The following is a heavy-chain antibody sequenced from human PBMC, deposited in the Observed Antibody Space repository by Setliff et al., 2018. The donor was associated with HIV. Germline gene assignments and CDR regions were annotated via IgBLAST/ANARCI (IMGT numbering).Heavy chain of an antibody. Sequence: SVKVSCKASGGTFSSYAISWVRQAPGQGLEWMGGIIPIFGTANYAQKFQGKVTITADESTSTAYMELSSLRSEDTAVYYCARGLPADGYAFDLWGQGTMVTVSS. V-gene: IGHV1-69*13. CDR2: IIPIFGTA. CDR1: GGTFSSYA. J-gene: IGHJ3*01. D-gene: IGHD6-13*01. CDR3: ARGLPADGYAFDL.